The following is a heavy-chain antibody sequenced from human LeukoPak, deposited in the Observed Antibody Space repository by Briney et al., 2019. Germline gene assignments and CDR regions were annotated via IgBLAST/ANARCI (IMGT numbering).Heavy chain of an antibody. V-gene: IGHV3-30-3*01. J-gene: IGHJ4*02. Sequence: GGSLRLSCAASGFTFSSYAMHWVRQAPGKGLEWGAVISYDGSNKYYADSVKGRFTISRDNSKNTLYLQMNSLRAEDTAVYYCAREYYDFWSGYYYFDYWGQGTLVTVSS. CDR2: ISYDGSNK. CDR1: GFTFSSYA. CDR3: AREYYDFWSGYYYFDY. D-gene: IGHD3-3*01.